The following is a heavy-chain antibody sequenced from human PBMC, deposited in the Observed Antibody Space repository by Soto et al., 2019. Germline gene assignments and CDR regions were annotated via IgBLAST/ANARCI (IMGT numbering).Heavy chain of an antibody. D-gene: IGHD6-19*01. Sequence: EVQLVESGGGLVKPGGSLRLSCAASGFTFSSYSMNWVRQAPGKGLEWVSSISSSSSYIYYADSVKGRFTISRDNAKNSLDLQMNSLGAEDTAVYYCAGADSSGWFDYWGQGTLVTVSS. CDR1: GFTFSSYS. CDR2: ISSSSSYI. V-gene: IGHV3-21*01. CDR3: AGADSSGWFDY. J-gene: IGHJ4*02.